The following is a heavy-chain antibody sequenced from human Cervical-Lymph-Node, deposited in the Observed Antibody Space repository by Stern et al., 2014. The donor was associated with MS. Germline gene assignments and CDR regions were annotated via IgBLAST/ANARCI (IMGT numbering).Heavy chain of an antibody. D-gene: IGHD3-10*01. CDR3: ARGLLWFGELFPGGWFDP. CDR1: GGSISSGDYY. Sequence: VQLQESGPGLVKPSQTLSLTCTVSGGSISSGDYYLRWIRQPPGKGLEWVGDIYYSGSTYYNPSLKSRVTISVDTSKNQFSLKLSSVTAADTAVYYCARGLLWFGELFPGGWFDPWGQGTLVTVSS. J-gene: IGHJ5*02. CDR2: IYYSGST. V-gene: IGHV4-30-4*01.